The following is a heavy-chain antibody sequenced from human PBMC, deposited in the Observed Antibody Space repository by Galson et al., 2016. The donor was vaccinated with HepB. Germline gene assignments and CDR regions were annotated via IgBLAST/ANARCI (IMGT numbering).Heavy chain of an antibody. V-gene: IGHV3-21*01. CDR3: ARVPEG. J-gene: IGHJ4*02. Sequence: SLRLSCAASGFSFSRYSMTWVRQAPGKGLEWVSSISSSSTYIHYADSVKGRFTISRDNAKNSVYLQMHSLRAEDTAVYYCARVPEGWGQGTLVTVSS. CDR2: ISSSSTYI. CDR1: GFSFSRYS.